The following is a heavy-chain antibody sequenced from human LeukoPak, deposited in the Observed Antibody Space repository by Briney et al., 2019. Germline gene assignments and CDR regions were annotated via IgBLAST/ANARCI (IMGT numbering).Heavy chain of an antibody. J-gene: IGHJ4*02. CDR3: ADDSGSYSFDY. D-gene: IGHD1-26*01. Sequence: GASVKVSCKASGGTFSSYAISWVRQAPGQGLEWMGRIIPIFGTANYAQKFQGSVTITTDESTSTAYMELSSLRSEDTAVYYCADDSGSYSFDYWGQGTLVTVSS. V-gene: IGHV1-69*05. CDR2: IIPIFGTA. CDR1: GGTFSSYA.